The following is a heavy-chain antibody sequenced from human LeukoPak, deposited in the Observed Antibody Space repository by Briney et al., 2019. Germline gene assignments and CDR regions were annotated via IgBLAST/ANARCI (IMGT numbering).Heavy chain of an antibody. CDR2: IYHSGST. CDR3: ARDLKTIFGVVPHDY. CDR1: GYSISSGYY. Sequence: PSETLSLTCTVSGYSISSGYYWGWIRQPPGKGLEWIGSIYHSGSTYYNPSLKSRVSISVDTSKNQFSLKLSSVTAADTAVYYCARDLKTIFGVVPHDYWGQGTLVTVSS. D-gene: IGHD3-3*01. J-gene: IGHJ4*02. V-gene: IGHV4-38-2*02.